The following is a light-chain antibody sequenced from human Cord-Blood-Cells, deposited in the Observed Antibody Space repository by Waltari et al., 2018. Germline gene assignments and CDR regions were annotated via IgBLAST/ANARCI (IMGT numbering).Light chain of an antibody. J-gene: IGKJ4*01. CDR1: QSISSY. V-gene: IGKV1-39*01. Sequence: DIQMTQSPSSLSASVGDRVTITCRASQSISSYLNWYQQKPGKAPKLLIYAASSLQSGVPSRFSGSVSGTVFTLTISSLQPEDFATYYCQQSYSTPRTFGGGTKVEIK. CDR3: QQSYSTPRT. CDR2: AAS.